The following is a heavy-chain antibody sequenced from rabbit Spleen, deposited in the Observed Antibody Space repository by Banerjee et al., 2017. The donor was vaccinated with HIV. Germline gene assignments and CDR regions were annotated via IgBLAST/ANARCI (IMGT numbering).Heavy chain of an antibody. J-gene: IGHJ3*01. CDR2: IDAGSSGFS. CDR1: GFSFSDNND. V-gene: IGHV1S45*01. CDR3: ARDTSSSFSSYGMDL. Sequence: QEQLVESGGGLVQPEGSLTLTCTASGFSFSDNNDMCWVRQAPGKGLEWVVCIDAGSSGFSYFASWAKGRFTIAITSSTTVTLQMTSLTAADTATYFCARDTSSSFSSYGMDLWGQGTLVTVS. D-gene: IGHD1-1*01.